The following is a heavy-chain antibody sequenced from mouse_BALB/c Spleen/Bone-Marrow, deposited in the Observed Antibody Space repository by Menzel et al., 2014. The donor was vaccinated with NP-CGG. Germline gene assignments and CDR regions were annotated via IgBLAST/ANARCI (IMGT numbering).Heavy chain of an antibody. J-gene: IGHJ1*01. CDR2: IYPYNGVS. CDR1: GYSFTGYY. D-gene: IGHD1-1*02. Sequence: VQLQQSGPELVKPGASVKISCKASGYSFTGYYMHWVKQSHGNSLDWIGYIYPYNGVSSYNQKFKGKATLTVDKSSSKAYMERRSLTSDDAAVYYCESWVEYFDVWGAGTTVTVSS. V-gene: IGHV1-31*01. CDR3: ESWVEYFDV.